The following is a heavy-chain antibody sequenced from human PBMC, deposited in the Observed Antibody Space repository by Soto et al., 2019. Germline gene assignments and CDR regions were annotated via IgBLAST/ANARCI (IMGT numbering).Heavy chain of an antibody. Sequence: PGGSRRLSCAAPGFTFSNAWMSWVRQAPGKGLEWVGRIKSKTDGGTKDYAAPVKGRFNISRDDSKNTLYLQMNSLKTEDTAVYYCTTAPWSGGNSRYWFDPWGQGTLVTVSS. CDR3: TTAPWSGGNSRYWFDP. J-gene: IGHJ5*02. V-gene: IGHV3-15*01. D-gene: IGHD2-21*02. CDR1: GFTFSNAW. CDR2: IKSKTDGGTK.